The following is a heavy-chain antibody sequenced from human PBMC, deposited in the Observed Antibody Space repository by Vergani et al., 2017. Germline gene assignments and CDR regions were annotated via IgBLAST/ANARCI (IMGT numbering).Heavy chain of an antibody. D-gene: IGHD6-6*01. CDR1: GFTFSSYG. CDR3: AKDAIAARPDGLYYYYMAV. J-gene: IGHJ6*03. Sequence: QVQLVESGGGVVQPGRSLRLSCAASGFTFSSYGMHWVRQAPGKGLEWVAVISYDGSNKYYADSVKGRFTISRDNSKNTLYLQMNSLRAEDTAVYYCAKDAIAARPDGLYYYYMAVWGKGTTVTVSS. CDR2: ISYDGSNK. V-gene: IGHV3-30*18.